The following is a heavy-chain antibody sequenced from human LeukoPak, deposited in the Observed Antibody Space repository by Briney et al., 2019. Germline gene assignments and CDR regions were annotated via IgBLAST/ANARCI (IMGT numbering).Heavy chain of an antibody. CDR3: ARDWYGVSSGYYLPYYFDY. CDR2: INPNSGGT. CDR1: GYTFTGYY. D-gene: IGHD3-22*01. J-gene: IGHJ4*02. V-gene: IGHV1-2*02. Sequence: ASVKVSCKASGYTFTGYYMHWVQQAPGQGLEWMGWINPNSGGTNYAQKFQGRVTMTRDTSISTAYMELSRLRSDDTAVYYCARDWYGVSSGYYLPYYFDYWGQGTLVTVSS.